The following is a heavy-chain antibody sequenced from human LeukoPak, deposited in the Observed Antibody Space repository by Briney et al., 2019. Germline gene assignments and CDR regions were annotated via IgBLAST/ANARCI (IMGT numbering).Heavy chain of an antibody. CDR2: INHSGST. J-gene: IGHJ5*02. V-gene: IGHV4-34*01. Sequence: SETLSLTCAVYGGSFSGYYWSWIRQPPGKGLEWIGEINHSGSTNYDPSLKSRVTISVDTSKNQFSLKLSSVTAADTAVYYCARLHAQYCSSTSCYPGRYYNWFDPWGQGTLVTVSS. CDR3: ARLHAQYCSSTSCYPGRYYNWFDP. CDR1: GGSFSGYY. D-gene: IGHD2-2*01.